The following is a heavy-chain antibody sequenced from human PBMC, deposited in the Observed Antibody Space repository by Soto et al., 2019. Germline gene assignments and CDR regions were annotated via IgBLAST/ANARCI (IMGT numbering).Heavy chain of an antibody. J-gene: IGHJ5*02. Sequence: GASVKVSCKASGYTFTSYGISWVRQAPGQGLEWMGWISAYNGNTNYAQKLQGRVTMTTDTSTSTAYMELRSLRSDDTAVYYCARESGARGPYWFDTWCQGTVLTVSS. CDR2: ISAYNGNT. D-gene: IGHD3-10*01. V-gene: IGHV1-18*01. CDR1: GYTFTSYG. CDR3: ARESGARGPYWFDT.